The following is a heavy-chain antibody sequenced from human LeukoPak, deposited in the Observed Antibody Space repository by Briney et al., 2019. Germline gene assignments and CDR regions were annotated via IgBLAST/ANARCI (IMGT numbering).Heavy chain of an antibody. CDR2: INGDGNTT. Sequence: GGSLRLSCAASGFTFSSYAMSWVRQAPGKGLVWVSRINGDGNTTNYADSVKGRFTISRDNAKNTLFLHMDSLRAEDTAMYYCARVLDGSGSRSFDNWGQGTLVTVSS. V-gene: IGHV3-74*01. D-gene: IGHD3-10*01. CDR3: ARVLDGSGSRSFDN. CDR1: GFTFSSYA. J-gene: IGHJ4*02.